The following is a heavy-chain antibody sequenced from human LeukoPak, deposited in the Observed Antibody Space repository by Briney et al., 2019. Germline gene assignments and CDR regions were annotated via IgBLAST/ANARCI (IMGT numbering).Heavy chain of an antibody. V-gene: IGHV3-13*01. D-gene: IGHD4-11*01. CDR2: IGTTGDT. CDR3: ARGSNSNSFDY. J-gene: IGHJ4*02. Sequence: GGSLRLSCAASGFTFSSYDMHWVRQATGKGLEWVSGIGTTGDTYYPGSVKGRFTISRENAKNSLYLQMNSLRAGDTAVYYCARGSNSNSFDYWGQGTLVTVSS. CDR1: GFTFSSYD.